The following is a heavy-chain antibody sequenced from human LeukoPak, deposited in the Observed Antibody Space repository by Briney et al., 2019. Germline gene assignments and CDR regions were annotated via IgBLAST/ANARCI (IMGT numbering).Heavy chain of an antibody. D-gene: IGHD6-19*01. CDR3: ARSAGYSSGWYTRGTYYYYYGMDV. Sequence: PSETLSLTCTVSGGSISSYYWSWIRQPPGKGLEWIGYIYYSGSTNYNPSLKSRVTISVDTSENQFSLKLSSVTAADTAVYYCARSAGYSSGWYTRGTYYYYYGMDVWGQGTTVTVSS. V-gene: IGHV4-59*01. CDR2: IYYSGST. CDR1: GGSISSYY. J-gene: IGHJ6*02.